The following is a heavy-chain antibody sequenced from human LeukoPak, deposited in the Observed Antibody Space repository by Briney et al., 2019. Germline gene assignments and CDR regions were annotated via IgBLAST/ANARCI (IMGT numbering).Heavy chain of an antibody. D-gene: IGHD3-10*01. CDR2: ISGSGGST. CDR3: AKGGLWFGEPNFDY. CDR1: GFTFSSYA. V-gene: IGHV3-23*01. J-gene: IGHJ4*02. Sequence: GGSLRLSCAASGFTFSSYAMSWVRQAPGKGLEWVSAISGSGGSTYYADSVKGRFTISRDNSKNTLYLQMNSLRAEDTTVYYCAKGGLWFGEPNFDYWGQGTLVTVSS.